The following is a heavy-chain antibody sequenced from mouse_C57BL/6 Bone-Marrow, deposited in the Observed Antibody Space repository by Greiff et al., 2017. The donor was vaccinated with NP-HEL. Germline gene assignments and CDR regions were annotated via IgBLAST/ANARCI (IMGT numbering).Heavy chain of an antibody. CDR3: ATRWVYYYGSQWDC. CDR2: IDPENGDT. CDR1: GFNITDYY. D-gene: IGHD1-1*01. J-gene: IGHJ2*01. Sequence: VQLQQSGAELVKPGASVKLSCTASGFNITDYYMHWVKQRTEQGLEWIGGIDPENGDTKYAAKFQGKATMTADTSSNTAYLQLSSLTSEDTAVYYCATRWVYYYGSQWDCWGQGTTLTVSS. V-gene: IGHV14-2*01.